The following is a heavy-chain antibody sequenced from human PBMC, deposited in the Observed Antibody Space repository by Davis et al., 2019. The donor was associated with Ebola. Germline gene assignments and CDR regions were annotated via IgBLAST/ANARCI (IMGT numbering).Heavy chain of an antibody. CDR2: INPSGGST. Sequence: ASVKVSCKASGYTFTSYYMHWVRQAPGQGLEWMGIINPSGGSTSYAQKFQGRVTMTRDTSISTAYMELRRLRSDDTAVYYCARDQQLRDYYYYGMDVWGQGTTVTVSS. CDR3: ARDQQLRDYYYYGMDV. CDR1: GYTFTSYY. V-gene: IGHV1-46*01. D-gene: IGHD2-2*01. J-gene: IGHJ6*02.